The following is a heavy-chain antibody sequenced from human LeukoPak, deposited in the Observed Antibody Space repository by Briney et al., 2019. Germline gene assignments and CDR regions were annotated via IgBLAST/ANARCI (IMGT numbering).Heavy chain of an antibody. D-gene: IGHD4-17*01. CDR3: AKDVYGDYGGLDY. J-gene: IGHJ4*02. CDR1: GFTFSSFA. Sequence: GGSLRLSCAASGFTFSSFAMTWVRQAPGKGLEWVSSISDSGDSTYYADSVKGRFTISRDNSTNTLYLQMNSLRAEDTAVYYCAKDVYGDYGGLDYWGQGTLVTVSS. V-gene: IGHV3-23*01. CDR2: ISDSGDST.